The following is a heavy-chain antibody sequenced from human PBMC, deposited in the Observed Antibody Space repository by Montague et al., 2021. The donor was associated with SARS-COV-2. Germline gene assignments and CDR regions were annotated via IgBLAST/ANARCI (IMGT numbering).Heavy chain of an antibody. CDR2: IRTTGHT. CDR1: GGSISSGSYY. CDR3: ARFGSGTLEFDL. Sequence: TLSLTCTVSGGSISSGSYYWSRIRQPAGKGLEWIGRIRTTGHTDYNSSLESRVFMSVDTSTNQFSLSLTSVTAADTAVYFCARFGSGTLEFDLWGQGTLVTVSS. V-gene: IGHV4-61*02. D-gene: IGHD1-26*01. J-gene: IGHJ4*02.